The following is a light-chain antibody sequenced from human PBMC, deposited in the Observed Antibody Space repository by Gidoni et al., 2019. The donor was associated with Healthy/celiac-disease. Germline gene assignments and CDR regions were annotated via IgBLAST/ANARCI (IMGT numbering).Light chain of an antibody. Sequence: EIVLTQSPGTLSLSPGERATLSCRASQSVSSNYSAWYQQKPGQAPSLLIYGATSRATGPPDWFSRRPCRTVITPTISRLAPDYFVVYYCQQCGSSLWTFGQGTKVEIK. CDR3: QQCGSSLWT. CDR2: GAT. V-gene: IGKV3-20*01. J-gene: IGKJ1*01. CDR1: QSVSSNY.